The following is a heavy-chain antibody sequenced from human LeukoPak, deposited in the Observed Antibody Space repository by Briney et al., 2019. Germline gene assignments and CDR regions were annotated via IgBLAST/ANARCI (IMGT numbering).Heavy chain of an antibody. CDR3: ARPLRFLEWFPVLDYYYGMDV. D-gene: IGHD3-3*01. Sequence: GGSLRLSCAASGFTFSSYAMHWVRQAPGKGLEWVAVISYDGSNKYYADSVKGRFTISRDNSKNTLYLQMNSLRAEDTAVYYCARPLRFLEWFPVLDYYYGMDVWGQGTTVTVSS. CDR1: GFTFSSYA. J-gene: IGHJ6*02. V-gene: IGHV3-30*04. CDR2: ISYDGSNK.